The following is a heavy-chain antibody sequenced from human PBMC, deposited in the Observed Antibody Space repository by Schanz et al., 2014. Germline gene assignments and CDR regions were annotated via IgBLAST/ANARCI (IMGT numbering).Heavy chain of an antibody. J-gene: IGHJ4*02. D-gene: IGHD3-3*01. CDR2: ISSSSSTI. CDR3: AKDVDFWSGYYLDY. CDR1: EFSFSSFG. Sequence: EVQLVESGGGLVQPRGSLRLSCAASEFSFSSFGMNWVRQAPGKGLEWVSYISSSSSTIYYADSVKGRFTISRDNAKNSLYLQMNSLRSEDTAVYYCAKDVDFWSGYYLDYWGQGTLVTVSS. V-gene: IGHV3-48*01.